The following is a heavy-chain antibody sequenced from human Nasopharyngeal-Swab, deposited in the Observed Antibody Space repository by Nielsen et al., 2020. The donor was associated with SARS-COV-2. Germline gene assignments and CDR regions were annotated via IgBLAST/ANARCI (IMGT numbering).Heavy chain of an antibody. D-gene: IGHD3-10*01. CDR1: GDSISSSNW. Sequence: GSLRLSCAVSGDSISSSNWWSWVHQPPGKGLEWLGEIYHSGSTNYNPSLKSRVTISVEKSKNQFSLKLSSVTAADTAVYYRAKVLWFGELYYWGQGTLVTVSS. CDR2: IYHSGST. V-gene: IGHV4-4*02. CDR3: AKVLWFGELYY. J-gene: IGHJ4*02.